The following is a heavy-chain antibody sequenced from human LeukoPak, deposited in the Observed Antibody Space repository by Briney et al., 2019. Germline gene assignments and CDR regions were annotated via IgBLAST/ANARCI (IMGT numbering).Heavy chain of an antibody. CDR1: GFTFSSYW. Sequence: PGGSLRLSCAASGFTFSSYWMRWVRQAPGKGLEWVANIKQDGSEKYYVDSVKGRFTISRDNAKNSMYLQMNSLRAEDTAVYYCARPWSGYPFDRWGQGTLVTVSS. CDR2: IKQDGSEK. J-gene: IGHJ5*02. D-gene: IGHD3-3*01. V-gene: IGHV3-7*01. CDR3: ARPWSGYPFDR.